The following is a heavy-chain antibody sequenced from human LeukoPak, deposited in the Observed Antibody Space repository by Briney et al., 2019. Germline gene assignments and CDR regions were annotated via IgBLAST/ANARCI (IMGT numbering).Heavy chain of an antibody. D-gene: IGHD2-2*01. CDR2: IYYTGST. J-gene: IGHJ4*02. CDR1: GGSISSNSNF. CDR3: ARDLRVSTSWYLDS. V-gene: IGHV4-31*03. Sequence: SETLSLTCTVSGGSISSNSNFWTWIRQHPGKGLEWIGYIYYTGSTYYNPSLQSRVTISVDTSKKQFTLKLSSVTAADTAVYYCARDLRVSTSWYLDSWGQGTLVTVSS.